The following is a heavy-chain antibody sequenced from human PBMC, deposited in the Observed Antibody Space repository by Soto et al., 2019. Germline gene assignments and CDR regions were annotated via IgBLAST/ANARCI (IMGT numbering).Heavy chain of an antibody. CDR3: ATTSGYDPSFDY. Sequence: GASVKVSCKVSGYTLTGLSMHWVRQAPGKGLEWMGGFDPEDGETIYAQKFQGRVTMTEDTSTDTAYMELSSLRSEDTAVYYCATTSGYDPSFDYWGQGTLVTVSS. D-gene: IGHD5-12*01. V-gene: IGHV1-24*01. CDR2: FDPEDGET. J-gene: IGHJ4*02. CDR1: GYTLTGLS.